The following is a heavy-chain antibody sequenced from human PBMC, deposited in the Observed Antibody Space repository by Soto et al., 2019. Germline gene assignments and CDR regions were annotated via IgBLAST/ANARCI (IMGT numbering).Heavy chain of an antibody. CDR3: ATMGTPATGLYFFDY. V-gene: IGHV4-30-4*01. D-gene: IGHD2-15*01. CDR2: ISYSGST. CDR1: GGSISSGNYY. Sequence: SETLSLTCTVSGGSISSGNYYWSWIRQPPGKGLEWIGFISYSGSTYYSTSLKSRVTISVDTSKSKFSLNLGFVTAADTSVYYCATMGTPATGLYFFDYWGQGSLVTVSS. J-gene: IGHJ4*02.